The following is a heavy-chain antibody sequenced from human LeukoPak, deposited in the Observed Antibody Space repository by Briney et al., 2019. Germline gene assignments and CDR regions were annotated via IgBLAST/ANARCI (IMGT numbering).Heavy chain of an antibody. V-gene: IGHV4-39*02. CDR1: GGSISSSNYY. Sequence: SETLSLTCTVSGGSISSSNYYWGWIRQPPGKGLEWIGSIYYSGSTYNNPSLKSRVTISVKTYKKHYSLKLSSVTAADTAVYYCASRPTFYYGSGSYPRRFYDYWGQGTLVTVSS. CDR2: IYYSGST. CDR3: ASRPTFYYGSGSYPRRFYDY. D-gene: IGHD3-10*01. J-gene: IGHJ4*02.